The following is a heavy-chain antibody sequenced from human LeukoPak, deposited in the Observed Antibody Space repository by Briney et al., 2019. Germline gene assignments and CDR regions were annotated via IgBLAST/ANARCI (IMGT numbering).Heavy chain of an antibody. V-gene: IGHV4-59*01. CDR2: IYYSGST. J-gene: IGHJ5*02. CDR1: GGSISSYY. CDR3: ARDVGIDYYYGSGSYYPVGFDP. D-gene: IGHD3-10*01. Sequence: SETLSLTCTVSGGSISSYYWSWIRQPPGKGLEWIGCIYYSGSTNYNPSLKSRVTISVDTSKNQFSLKLSSVTAADTAVYYCARDVGIDYYYGSGSYYPVGFDPWGQGTLVTVSS.